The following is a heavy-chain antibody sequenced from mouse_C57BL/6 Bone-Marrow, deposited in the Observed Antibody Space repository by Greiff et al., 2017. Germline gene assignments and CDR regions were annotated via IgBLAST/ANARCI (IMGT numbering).Heavy chain of an antibody. V-gene: IGHV1-76*01. D-gene: IGHD1-1*01. CDR1: GYTFTDYY. CDR3: ASLSYGTFYYFDY. CDR2: IYPGSGNT. J-gene: IGHJ2*01. Sequence: QVQLQQSGAELVRPGASVKLSCKASGYTFTDYYINWVKQRPGQGLEWIARIYPGSGNTYYNEKFKGKATLTAEKSSTTAYMQLSSLTSEDSAVYFCASLSYGTFYYFDYWGQGTTLTVSS.